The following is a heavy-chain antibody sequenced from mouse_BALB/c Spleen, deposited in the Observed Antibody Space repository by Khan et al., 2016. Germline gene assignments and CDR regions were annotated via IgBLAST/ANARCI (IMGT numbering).Heavy chain of an antibody. D-gene: IGHD1-1*01. CDR2: ISYDGNN. J-gene: IGHJ4*01. V-gene: IGHV3-6*02. CDR3: AIYYYGSSYYYYAMDY. CDR1: GYSITSGYY. Sequence: EVKLLESGPGLVKPSQSLSLTCSVTGYSITSGYYWNWIRQFPGNKLEWMGYISYDGNNNYNPSLKNRISITRDTSKNQFFLKLNSVTTEDTATYYCAIYYYGSSYYYYAMDYWGQGTSVTVSS.